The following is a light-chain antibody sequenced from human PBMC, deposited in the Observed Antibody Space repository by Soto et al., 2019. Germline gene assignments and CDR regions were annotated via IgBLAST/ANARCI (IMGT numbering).Light chain of an antibody. CDR3: SSYGGSNNYV. V-gene: IGLV2-8*01. CDR2: EVS. J-gene: IGLJ1*01. CDR1: SSDVGGYNY. Sequence: QSVLTQPPSASGSPGQSVTISCTGTSSDVGGYNYVSWYQQHPAKAPKLMIYEVSKRPSGVPDRFSGSKSGNTASLTVSGLQAEDEDDYYCSSYGGSNNYVFGTGTKLTVL.